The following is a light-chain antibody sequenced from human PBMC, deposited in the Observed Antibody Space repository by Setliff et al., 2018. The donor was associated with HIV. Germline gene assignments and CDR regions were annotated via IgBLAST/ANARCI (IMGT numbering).Light chain of an antibody. J-gene: IGLJ2*01. CDR2: GNN. CDR3: AAWDDSLNGVL. V-gene: IGLV1-44*01. CDR1: SSNIGSNT. Sequence: VLTQPPSASGTPGQRVTISCSGSSSNIGSNTVNWYQQLPGTAPKLLIYGNNQRPSGVPVRFSGSKSGTSASLAISGLQSEDEADYYCAAWDDSLNGVLFGGGTKGTVL.